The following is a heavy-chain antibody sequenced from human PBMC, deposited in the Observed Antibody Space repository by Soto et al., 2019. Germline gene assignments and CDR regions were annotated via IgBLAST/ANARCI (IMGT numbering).Heavy chain of an antibody. V-gene: IGHV1-69*13. D-gene: IGHD2-15*01. CDR2: IIPIFGTA. CDR1: GGPFSSYA. Sequence: GASVKVSCKASGGPFSSYAISWVRQAPGQGLEWMGGIIPIFGTANYAQKFQGRVTITADESTSTAYMELSSLRSEDTAVYYCARAMVVAATLIWDAFDIWGQGTMVTVSS. CDR3: ARAMVVAATLIWDAFDI. J-gene: IGHJ3*02.